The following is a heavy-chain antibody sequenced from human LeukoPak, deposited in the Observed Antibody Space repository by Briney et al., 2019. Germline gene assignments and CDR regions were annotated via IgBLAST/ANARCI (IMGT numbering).Heavy chain of an antibody. CDR3: ARDRSGVAAAGGKYYYYYGMDV. Sequence: PSETLSLTCAVYGGSFSGYYWSWIRQPPGKGLEWIGYIYYSGSTNYNPSLKSRVTISVDTSKNQFSLKLSSVTAADTAVYYCARDRSGVAAAGGKYYYYYGMDVWGQGTTVTVSS. V-gene: IGHV4-59*01. J-gene: IGHJ6*02. CDR2: IYYSGST. CDR1: GGSFSGYY. D-gene: IGHD6-13*01.